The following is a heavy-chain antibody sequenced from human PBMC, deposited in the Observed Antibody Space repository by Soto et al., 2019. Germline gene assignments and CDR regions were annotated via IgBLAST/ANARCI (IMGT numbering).Heavy chain of an antibody. CDR3: AYLPCSGGSCYWFSFSGMDV. CDR1: GFSLSTSGVG. J-gene: IGHJ6*02. D-gene: IGHD2-15*01. CDR2: IYWDDDK. Sequence: QITLKESGPTLVKPTQPLTLTCTSPGFSLSTSGVGVAWIRQPPGKALEWLALIYWDDDKRYRPSQESRLTITKDTSKNQVVLTMTNMDSVDTATYYCAYLPCSGGSCYWFSFSGMDVWGQGTTVTVSS. V-gene: IGHV2-5*02.